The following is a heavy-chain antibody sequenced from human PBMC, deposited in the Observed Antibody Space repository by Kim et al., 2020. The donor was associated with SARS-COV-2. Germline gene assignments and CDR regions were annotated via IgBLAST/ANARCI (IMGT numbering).Heavy chain of an antibody. V-gene: IGHV4-34*01. D-gene: IGHD2-2*01. CDR3: VRGRAGVVPAPVLGLGPFYDYYAMDV. CDR2: INHSGST. CDR1: GGSFSDYN. Sequence: SETLSLTCAVYGGSFSDYNWSWIRQPPGKGLEWIGEINHSGSTNVSPSLKSRITISVDTSKSQFSLRLKSMTATDTAVYYCVRGRAGVVPAPVLGLGPFYDYYAMDVWGRGTPVAVSS. J-gene: IGHJ6*02.